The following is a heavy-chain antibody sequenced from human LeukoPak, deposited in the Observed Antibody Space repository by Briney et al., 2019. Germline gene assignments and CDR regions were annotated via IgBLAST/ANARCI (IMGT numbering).Heavy chain of an antibody. D-gene: IGHD3-22*01. Sequence: GGSLRLSCVPSGLSFDDYAMHWVRQVPGKGLEWIAGISWNSKFKGYGVSVKGRFTISRDNARKPLHLQMNSLRPADTGLYYCTKGDSGAYNFPEYWGQGTVVTVSS. CDR3: TKGDSGAYNFPEY. CDR2: ISWNSKFK. CDR1: GLSFDDYA. J-gene: IGHJ4*02. V-gene: IGHV3-9*01.